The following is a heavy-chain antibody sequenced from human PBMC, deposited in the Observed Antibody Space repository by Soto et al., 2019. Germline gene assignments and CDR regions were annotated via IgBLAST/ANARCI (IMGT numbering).Heavy chain of an antibody. J-gene: IGHJ6*02. D-gene: IGHD6-13*01. CDR2: IWYDGTDN. CDR1: GFAFSRYG. CDR3: AKDRSRSLDARDG. V-gene: IGHV3-33*06. Sequence: QPGGSMRLSCSASGFAFSRYGMHWVRQAPDKGLEWVAVIWYDGTDNYYADSVKGRFTISRDNSETTLYLQMDSLTVDDTAVYYCAKDRSRSLDARDGWGQGTKVTVAS.